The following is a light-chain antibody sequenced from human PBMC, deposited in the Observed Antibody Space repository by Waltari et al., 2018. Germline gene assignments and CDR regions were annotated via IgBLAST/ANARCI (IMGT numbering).Light chain of an antibody. J-gene: IGKJ1*01. CDR1: QTITNY. V-gene: IGKV1-39*01. CDR2: AAS. CDR3: QQSYSTPWT. Sequence: DIQMTQSPSSLSASVGDRVTILCRASQTITNYINWYQQKSGKAPKLLIYAASSLQSGVPSRFSGSGSGTDFTLTITSLQPEDFATYHCQQSYSTPWTFGQGTKVEIK.